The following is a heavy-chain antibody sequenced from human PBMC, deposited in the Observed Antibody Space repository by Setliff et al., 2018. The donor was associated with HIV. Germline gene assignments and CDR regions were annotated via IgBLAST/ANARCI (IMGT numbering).Heavy chain of an antibody. CDR2: IYTSGRN. D-gene: IGHD2-21*02. V-gene: IGHV4-4*09. J-gene: IGHJ4*02. CDR3: ATLDHSGGNFLAY. CDR1: GGSISSYY. Sequence: KTSETLSLTCTVSGGSISSYYWSWIRQPPGKGLEWIGNIYTSGRNNYNPSLKSRITISLDTSKEQFSLELSSATAADTAVYYCATLDHSGGNFLAYWGQGSLVTVSS.